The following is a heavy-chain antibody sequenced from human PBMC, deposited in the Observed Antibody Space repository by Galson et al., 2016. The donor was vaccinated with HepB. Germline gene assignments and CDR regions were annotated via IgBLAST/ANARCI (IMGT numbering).Heavy chain of an antibody. CDR3: AKGLDYSDSSGYSYLQY. D-gene: IGHD3-22*01. CDR1: GFTFSNFV. J-gene: IGHJ4*01. CDR2: ISGNGGDT. V-gene: IGHV3-23*01. Sequence: SLRLSCAASGFTFSNFVINWVRQAPGKGLERVSGISGNGGDTYYADSVKGRFTISRDNSKNTVYLQMDSLRVEDTAVYYCAKGLDYSDSSGYSYLQYWGQEPRSPSPQ.